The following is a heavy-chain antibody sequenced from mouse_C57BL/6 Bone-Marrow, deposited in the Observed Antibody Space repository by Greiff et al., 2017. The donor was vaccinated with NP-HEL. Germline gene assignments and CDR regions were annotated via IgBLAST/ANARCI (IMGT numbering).Heavy chain of an antibody. V-gene: IGHV1-26*01. J-gene: IGHJ4*01. Sequence: EVQLQQSGPELVKPGASVKISCKASGYTFTDYYMNWVKQSHGKSLEWIGDINPNNGGTSYNQKFKGKATLTVDKSSSTAYMELRSLTSEDSAVYYCARSYYGSSYPHYAMDYWGQGTSVTVSS. CDR2: INPNNGGT. D-gene: IGHD1-1*01. CDR1: GYTFTDYY. CDR3: ARSYYGSSYPHYAMDY.